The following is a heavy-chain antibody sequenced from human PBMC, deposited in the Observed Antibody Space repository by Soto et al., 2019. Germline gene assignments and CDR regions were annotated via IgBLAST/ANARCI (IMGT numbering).Heavy chain of an antibody. Sequence: SETLSLTCAVSGYSISSGYYWGWLRQPPGKGLEWIGSIYHGGSTYYNPSLNSRVTLSVDTSKNQFSLKLSSVTAADTAVYYCARGYLGDLLYYDFWSGYDYWGQGTLVTVSS. CDR1: GYSISSGYY. CDR3: ARGYLGDLLYYDFWSGYDY. CDR2: IYHGGST. V-gene: IGHV4-38-2*01. D-gene: IGHD3-3*01. J-gene: IGHJ4*02.